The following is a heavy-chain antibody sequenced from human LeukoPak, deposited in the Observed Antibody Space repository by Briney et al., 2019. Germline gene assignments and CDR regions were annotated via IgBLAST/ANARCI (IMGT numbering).Heavy chain of an antibody. Sequence: ASVKVSCKTSGYTFTGYHIHWVRQAPGQGLEWMGWISPNSGGTNYAQKFQGRVTMTRDTSISTAYMDLSSLKSDDTAVYYCARDPSVVTTNAWFDPWGQGTLVTVSS. D-gene: IGHD2-21*02. J-gene: IGHJ5*02. CDR3: ARDPSVVTTNAWFDP. CDR1: GYTFTGYH. V-gene: IGHV1-2*02. CDR2: ISPNSGGT.